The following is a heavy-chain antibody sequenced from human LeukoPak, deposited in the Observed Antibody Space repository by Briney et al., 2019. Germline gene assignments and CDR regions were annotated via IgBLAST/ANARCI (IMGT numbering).Heavy chain of an antibody. CDR2: ISTTSSTI. Sequence: GGSLRLSCAASGYTFSNYNMNWVRQAPGKGLEWVSYISTTSSTIYYAVSVKGRFTISRDNAKNSLYLQMNSLRAEDTAVYYCARDDLWFVELEGELPWGQGTLVTVSS. CDR1: GYTFSNYN. D-gene: IGHD1-26*01. CDR3: ARDDLWFVELEGELP. J-gene: IGHJ4*02. V-gene: IGHV3-48*01.